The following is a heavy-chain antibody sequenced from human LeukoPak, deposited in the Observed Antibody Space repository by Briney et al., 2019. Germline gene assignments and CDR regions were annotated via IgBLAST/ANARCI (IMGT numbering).Heavy chain of an antibody. CDR2: ISGSGGST. J-gene: IGHJ4*02. V-gene: IGHV3-23*01. D-gene: IGHD3-22*01. CDR1: GFTFGSYA. Sequence: GGSLRLSCAASGFTFGSYAMSWVRQAPGKGLEWVSGISGSGGSTYYADSVKGRFTISRDNSKNTLYLQMNSPRAEDTAVYYCAKLLYYYDGSGYNTPPFFDYWGQGTLVTVSS. CDR3: AKLLYYYDGSGYNTPPFFDY.